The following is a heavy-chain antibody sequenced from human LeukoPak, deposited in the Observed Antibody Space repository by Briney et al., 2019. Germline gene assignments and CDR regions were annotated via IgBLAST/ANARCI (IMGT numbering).Heavy chain of an antibody. V-gene: IGHV4-34*01. J-gene: IGHJ4*02. CDR3: ARDRTYDSSGYYAGRYFDY. CDR1: GGSFSTYY. D-gene: IGHD3-22*01. CDR2: IYHSGST. Sequence: SETLSLTCAVYGGSFSTYYWSWVRQPPGKGLEWIGEIYHSGSTNYNPSLKSRVTISVDKSKNQFSLKLSSVTAADTAVYYCARDRTYDSSGYYAGRYFDYWGQGTLVTVSS.